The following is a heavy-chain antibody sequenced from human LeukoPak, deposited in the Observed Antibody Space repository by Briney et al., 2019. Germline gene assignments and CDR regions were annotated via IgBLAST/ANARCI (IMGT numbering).Heavy chain of an antibody. CDR1: GFTFSSYA. J-gene: IGHJ4*02. D-gene: IGHD3-22*01. V-gene: IGHV3-7*01. CDR2: IKQDGREK. CDR3: ASSGYDSSGYYYV. Sequence: GGSLRLSCAASGFTFSSYAMSWVRQAPGKGPEWVANIKQDGREKHYLDSVKGRFTISRDNAKNSLYLQMNSLRAEDTAVYYCASSGYDSSGYYYVWGQGTLVTVSS.